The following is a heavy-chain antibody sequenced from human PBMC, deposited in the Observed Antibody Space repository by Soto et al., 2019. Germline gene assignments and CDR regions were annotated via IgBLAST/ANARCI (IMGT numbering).Heavy chain of an antibody. CDR2: INPNSGGT. CDR1: GYTFTGYY. J-gene: IGHJ4*02. CDR3: RTVGATTDYFDY. V-gene: IGHV1-2*02. Sequence: ASVKVSCKASGYTFTGYYMHWVRQAPGQGLEWMGWINPNSGGTNYAQKFQGRVTMTRDTSTSTAYMELSRLRSDDTAVYYCRTVGATTDYFDYWGQGTLVTVSS. D-gene: IGHD1-26*01.